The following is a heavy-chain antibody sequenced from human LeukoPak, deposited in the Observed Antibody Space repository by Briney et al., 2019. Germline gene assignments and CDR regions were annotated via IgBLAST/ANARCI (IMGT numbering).Heavy chain of an antibody. Sequence: SETLSLTCAVYGGSFSGYYWSWIRQPPGKGLEWIGEINHSGSTNYNPSPKSRVTISVDTSKNQFSLKLSSVTAADTAVYYCARVYNWQYYYCYGMDVWGQGTTVTVSS. CDR3: ARVYNWQYYYCYGMDV. CDR1: GGSFSGYY. V-gene: IGHV4-34*01. D-gene: IGHD1-20*01. CDR2: INHSGST. J-gene: IGHJ6*02.